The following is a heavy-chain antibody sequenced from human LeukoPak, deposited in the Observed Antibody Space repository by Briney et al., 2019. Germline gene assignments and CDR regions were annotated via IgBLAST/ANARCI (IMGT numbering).Heavy chain of an antibody. CDR1: GGSISSSNW. D-gene: IGHD1-26*01. J-gene: IGHJ4*02. CDR2: IYHNGST. V-gene: IGHV4-4*02. CDR3: AKGGTYSGSYLDY. Sequence: SETLSLTCAVSGGSISSSNWWSWVRQPPGKGLEWIGEIYHNGSTNYNPSLKGRVTISVDKSKNQFSLKLSSVTAADTAVYYCAKGGTYSGSYLDYWGQGTLVTVSS.